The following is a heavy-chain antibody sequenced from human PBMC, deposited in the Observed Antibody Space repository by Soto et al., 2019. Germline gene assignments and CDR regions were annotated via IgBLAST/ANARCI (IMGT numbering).Heavy chain of an antibody. J-gene: IGHJ6*02. V-gene: IGHV4-30-4*01. Sequence: QVQLQESGPGLVKPSQTLSLTCTVSGGSISSGDYYWSWIRQPPGKGLEWIGYIYYSGSTYYNPSLKSRVTISVETSKNQFSLKLSSVTAADTAVYYCARATYARGGYYYGMDVWGQGTTVTVSS. CDR2: IYYSGST. CDR3: ARATYARGGYYYGMDV. D-gene: IGHD3-10*01. CDR1: GGSISSGDYY.